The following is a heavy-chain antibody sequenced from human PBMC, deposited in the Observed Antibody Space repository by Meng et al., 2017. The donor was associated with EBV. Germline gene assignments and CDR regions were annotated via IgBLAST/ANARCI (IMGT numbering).Heavy chain of an antibody. J-gene: IGHJ5*02. D-gene: IGHD6-13*01. CDR2: IYWDDDK. CDR1: GFSLSTSGVG. V-gene: IGHV2-5*02. CDR3: AHRRDEYSSSWYGWFDP. Sequence: QITLKESGPTLVKPTQTLTRTCTFFGFSLSTSGVGVGWIRQPPGKALEWLALIYWDDDKRYSPSLKSRLTITKDTSKNQVVLTMTNMDPVDTATYYCAHRRDEYSSSWYGWFDPWGQGTLVTVSS.